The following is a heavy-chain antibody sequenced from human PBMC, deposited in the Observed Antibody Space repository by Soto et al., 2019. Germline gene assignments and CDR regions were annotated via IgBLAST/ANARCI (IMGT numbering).Heavy chain of an antibody. CDR2: IYYSGST. CDR1: GGSISSGGYY. Sequence: QVQLQESGPGLVKPSQTLSLTCTVSGGSISSGGYYWSWIRQHPGKGLEWIGYIYYSGSTYYNPSLKSRVTISVDTSKNQFSLKLSSVTAADTAVYYCARSKTYYYGSGSYLDAFDIWGQGTMVTVSS. D-gene: IGHD3-10*01. CDR3: ARSKTYYYGSGSYLDAFDI. V-gene: IGHV4-31*03. J-gene: IGHJ3*02.